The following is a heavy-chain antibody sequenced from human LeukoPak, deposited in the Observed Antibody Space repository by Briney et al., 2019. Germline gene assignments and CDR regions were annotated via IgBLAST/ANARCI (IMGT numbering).Heavy chain of an antibody. CDR2: INHSGST. CDR3: ARRAVTTVTSSSPAEYFQH. CDR1: GGSFSGYY. D-gene: IGHD4-17*01. Sequence: SETVSLTCAVYGGSFSGYYWSWIRQPPGKGLEWIGEINHSGSTNYNPSLKSRVTISVDTSKNQFSLKLSSVTAADTAVYYCARRAVTTVTSSSPAEYFQHWGQGTLVTVSS. V-gene: IGHV4-34*01. J-gene: IGHJ1*01.